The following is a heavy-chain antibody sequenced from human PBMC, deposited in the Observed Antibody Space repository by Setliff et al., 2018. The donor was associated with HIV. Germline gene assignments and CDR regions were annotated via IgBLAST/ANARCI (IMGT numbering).Heavy chain of an antibody. D-gene: IGHD1-26*01. V-gene: IGHV4-61*02. CDR3: ARRSIVGVTRGFYYYGLDV. CDR1: GASINSGTYY. CDR2: IYTSGST. J-gene: IGHJ6*02. Sequence: SETLSLTCTVSGASINSGTYYWTWIRQPAGKGLQWIGRIYTSGSTYYSPSLKSRVTISLDTSKNQFSLKLTSVTAADTAVYYCARRSIVGVTRGFYYYGLDVWGQGTTVTVSS.